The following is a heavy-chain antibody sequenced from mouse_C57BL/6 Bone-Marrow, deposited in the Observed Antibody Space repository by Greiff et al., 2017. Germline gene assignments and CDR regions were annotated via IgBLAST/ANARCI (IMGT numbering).Heavy chain of an antibody. D-gene: IGHD2-12*01. Sequence: QVQLQQSGAELARPGASVKMSCKASGYTFTSYTMHWVKQRPGQGLEWIGYINPSSGYTKYNQKFKDKATLTADKSSSTAYMQLSSLTSEDSAVYYCARVLLLRYYAMDYWGQGTSVTVSS. V-gene: IGHV1-4*01. CDR3: ARVLLLRYYAMDY. CDR2: INPSSGYT. CDR1: GYTFTSYT. J-gene: IGHJ4*01.